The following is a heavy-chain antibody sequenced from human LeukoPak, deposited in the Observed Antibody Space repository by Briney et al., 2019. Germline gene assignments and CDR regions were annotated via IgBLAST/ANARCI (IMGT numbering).Heavy chain of an antibody. CDR2: VYYSGTT. CDR3: ARHESSWFLYNWFDP. D-gene: IGHD3-22*01. Sequence: SETLSLTCTVAGVSISGYYWNWIRQSPGKGLEWIGYVYYSGTTKYNPSLESRVTMSVDTSQNQFSLKLSSVTAADTAVYYCARHESSWFLYNWFDPWGQGTQVTVSS. V-gene: IGHV4-59*08. J-gene: IGHJ5*02. CDR1: GVSISGYY.